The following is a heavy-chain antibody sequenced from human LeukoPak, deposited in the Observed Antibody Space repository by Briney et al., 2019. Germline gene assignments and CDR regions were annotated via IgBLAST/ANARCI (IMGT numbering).Heavy chain of an antibody. CDR3: ARTIRYYYYMDV. J-gene: IGHJ6*03. Sequence: GESLKISCKGSGYSFTNYWIGWVRQMPGKGLEWVGIIYPGDSDTRYSPSFQGQVTISADKSTSTAYLQWSSLKVSDTAMYYCARTIRYYYYMDVWGKGTTVTVSS. V-gene: IGHV5-51*01. D-gene: IGHD3-3*01. CDR1: GYSFTNYW. CDR2: IYPGDSDT.